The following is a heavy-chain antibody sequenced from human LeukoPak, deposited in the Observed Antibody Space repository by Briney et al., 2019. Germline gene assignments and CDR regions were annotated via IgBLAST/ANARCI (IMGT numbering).Heavy chain of an antibody. CDR2: ISSSGSTI. J-gene: IGHJ5*02. Sequence: PGGPLRLSCAASGFTFSSYEMNWVRQAPGKGLEWVSYISSSGSTIYYADSVKGRFTISRDNAKNSLYLQMNSLRAEDTAVYYCARAPSTVTTWRVYNWFDPWGQGTLVTVSS. D-gene: IGHD4-17*01. CDR1: GFTFSSYE. V-gene: IGHV3-48*03. CDR3: ARAPSTVTTWRVYNWFDP.